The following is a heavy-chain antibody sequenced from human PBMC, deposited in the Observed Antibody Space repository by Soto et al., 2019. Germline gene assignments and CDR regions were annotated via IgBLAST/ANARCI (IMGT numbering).Heavy chain of an antibody. CDR1: SGSISSSNW. J-gene: IGHJ6*03. D-gene: IGHD3-10*01. V-gene: IGHV4-4*02. CDR2: IYHSGST. Sequence: SETLSLTCAVSSGSISSSNWWSWVRQPPGKGLEWIGEIYHSGSTNYNPSLKSRVTISVHKSKNQFSLKLSSVTAADTAVYYCARALGSGMVYAEHLRYGSGNWYYMDVWGKGTTVTVSS. CDR3: ARALGSGMVYAEHLRYGSGNWYYMDV.